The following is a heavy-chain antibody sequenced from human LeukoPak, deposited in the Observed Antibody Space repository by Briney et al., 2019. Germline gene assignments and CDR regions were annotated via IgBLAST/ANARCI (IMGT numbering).Heavy chain of an antibody. J-gene: IGHJ4*02. V-gene: IGHV1-18*01. CDR3: ARAARYYYDSSGYYYH. D-gene: IGHD3-22*01. CDR2: ISAYNGNT. CDR1: GYTFTSYG. Sequence: GASVKVSCKASGYTFTSYGISWVRQAPGQGLEWMGWISAYNGNTNYAQKLQVRVTMTTDTSTSTAYMELRSLRSDDTAVYYCARAARYYYDSSGYYYHWGQGTLVTVSS.